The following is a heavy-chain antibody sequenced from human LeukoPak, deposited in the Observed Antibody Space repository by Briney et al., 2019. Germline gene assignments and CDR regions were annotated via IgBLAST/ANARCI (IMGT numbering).Heavy chain of an antibody. Sequence: SETLSLTCTVSGGYISSSSYYWGWIRQPPGKGLEWIGSIYYSGSTYYNPSLKSRVTISVDTSKNQFSLKLSSVTAADTAVYYCARGVARSSKFHFSYYFDYWGQGTLVTVSS. J-gene: IGHJ4*02. CDR1: GGYISSSSYY. V-gene: IGHV4-39*07. CDR2: IYYSGST. D-gene: IGHD6-6*01. CDR3: ARGVARSSKFHFSYYFDY.